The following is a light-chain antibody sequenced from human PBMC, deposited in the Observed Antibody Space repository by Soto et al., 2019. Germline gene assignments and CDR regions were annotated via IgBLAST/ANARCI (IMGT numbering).Light chain of an antibody. CDR1: QSISSW. CDR2: KAS. V-gene: IGKV1-5*03. CDR3: QQYNSYSVT. J-gene: IGKJ1*01. Sequence: DIQMTQSPSTLSESVGDRVTITCRASQSISSWLAWYQQKPGKAPKLLIYKASSLESGVSSRFSGSGSGTEFTLTISSLQPDDFATYYCQQYNSYSVTFGQGTKVDIK.